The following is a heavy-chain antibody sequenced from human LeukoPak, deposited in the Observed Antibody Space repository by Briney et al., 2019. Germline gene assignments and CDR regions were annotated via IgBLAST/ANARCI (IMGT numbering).Heavy chain of an antibody. CDR2: ISGSGGST. Sequence: GGSLRLSCAASGFTFSSYAMSWVRQAPGKGLEWVSAISGSGGSTYYADSVKGQFTISRDNSKNTLYLQMNSLRAEDTAVYYCAKLTRSSSDFDYWGQGTLVTVSS. V-gene: IGHV3-23*01. J-gene: IGHJ4*02. CDR3: AKLTRSSSDFDY. CDR1: GFTFSSYA. D-gene: IGHD6-6*01.